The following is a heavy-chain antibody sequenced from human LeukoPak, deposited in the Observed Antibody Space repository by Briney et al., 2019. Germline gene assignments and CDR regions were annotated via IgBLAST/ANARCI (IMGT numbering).Heavy chain of an antibody. V-gene: IGHV3-23*01. J-gene: IGHJ4*02. CDR2: IFGSGGSP. D-gene: IGHD5-18*01. CDR3: GKTAVGYSSGQKPAWPVDF. CDR1: GFTFGSHA. Sequence: GGSLRLSCEASGFTFGSHAMYWVRQAPGKGLEWVAGIFGSGGSPHSADSVKGRFTISRDNPRNTVYLQINSLRDDDTAVYYCGKTAVGYSSGQKPAWPVDFWGQGTRVTVSS.